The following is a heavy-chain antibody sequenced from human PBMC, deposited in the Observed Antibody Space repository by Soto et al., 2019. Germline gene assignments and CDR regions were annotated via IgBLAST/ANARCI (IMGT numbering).Heavy chain of an antibody. D-gene: IGHD6-13*01. Sequence: ASVKVSCKASGYTFTSYGISWVRQAPGQGLEWMGWISAYNGNTNYAQKLQGRVTMTTDTSTSTAYMELRSLRSDDTAVYYCARDRPTGKQRLVPQPSMDVWGQGTTVTVSS. V-gene: IGHV1-18*01. CDR3: ARDRPTGKQRLVPQPSMDV. CDR1: GYTFTSYG. CDR2: ISAYNGNT. J-gene: IGHJ6*02.